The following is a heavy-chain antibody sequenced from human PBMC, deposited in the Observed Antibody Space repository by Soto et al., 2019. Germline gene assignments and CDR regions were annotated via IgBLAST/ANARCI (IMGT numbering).Heavy chain of an antibody. CDR2: ICHGASV. CDR1: GYTFGDRYI. V-gene: IGHV4-38-2*01. J-gene: IGHJ6*02. CDR3: ARTFDYYGMDV. Sequence: PAGTLSLSCAVSGYTFGDRYIWAWIQESPGKGLEGSGSICHGASVYYNASLNGRVTLSMDTSKNYVSLKMTTVSAADTAVYYCARTFDYYGMDVWGQGTTVTVSS.